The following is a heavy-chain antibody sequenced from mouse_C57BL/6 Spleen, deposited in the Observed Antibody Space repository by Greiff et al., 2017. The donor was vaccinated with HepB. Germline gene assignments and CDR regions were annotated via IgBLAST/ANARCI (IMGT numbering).Heavy chain of an antibody. Sequence: EVQLQQSGTVLARPGASVKMSCKTSGYTFTSYWMHWVKQRPGQGLEWIGAIYPGNSDTSYNQKFKGKAKLTAVTSASTAYMELSSLTNEDSAVYYGTKGDYDRWYFDVWGTGTTVTISS. CDR1: GYTFTSYW. CDR2: IYPGNSDT. CDR3: TKGDYDRWYFDV. J-gene: IGHJ1*03. V-gene: IGHV1-5*01. D-gene: IGHD2-4*01.